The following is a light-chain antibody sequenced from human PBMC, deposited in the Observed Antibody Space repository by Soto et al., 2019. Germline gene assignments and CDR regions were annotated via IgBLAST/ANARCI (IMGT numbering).Light chain of an antibody. V-gene: IGLV2-14*01. J-gene: IGLJ1*01. CDR3: SSYASSNTYV. CDR2: EVS. Sequence: QSALTQPASVSGSPGQSITISCTGTISDLGGYNYVSWYQQHPGKAPKLMIYEVSYRPSGVSNRFSGSKSGNTASLTISGLQADDEADYYCSSYASSNTYVFGTGTKVTVL. CDR1: ISDLGGYNY.